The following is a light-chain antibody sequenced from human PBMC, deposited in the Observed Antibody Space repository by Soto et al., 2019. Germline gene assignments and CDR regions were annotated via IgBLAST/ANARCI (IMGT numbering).Light chain of an antibody. Sequence: DIQMTQSPSSLSASVGDRVTITCQASQGISNYLNWYQQMPGKAPKLLIYETSNVQTGVPSRFSGHGSGTDFVFTISSLQPEDIGTYYCQQYDNVGITFGQGTRLEIK. CDR1: QGISNY. V-gene: IGKV1-33*01. CDR2: ETS. CDR3: QQYDNVGIT. J-gene: IGKJ5*01.